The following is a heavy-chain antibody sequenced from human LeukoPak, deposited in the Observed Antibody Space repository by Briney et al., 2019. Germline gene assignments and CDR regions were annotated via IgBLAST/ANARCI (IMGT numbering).Heavy chain of an antibody. D-gene: IGHD2/OR15-2a*01. CDR1: GFIFSAYN. V-gene: IGHV3-21*01. Sequence: GASLRLSCAASGFIFSAYNMVWVRQAPGKGLEWVARISGSSFNYINYADSVKGRFTVSRDNARNSLYLQMNSLRVEDTGVYYCARGDDYLPFDHWGQGNLVTVSS. CDR3: ARGDDYLPFDH. CDR2: ISGSSFNYI. J-gene: IGHJ5*02.